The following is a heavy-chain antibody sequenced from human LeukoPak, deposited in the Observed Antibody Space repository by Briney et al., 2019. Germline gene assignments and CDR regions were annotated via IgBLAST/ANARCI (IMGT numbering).Heavy chain of an antibody. CDR1: GGSFSDYY. J-gene: IGHJ4*02. Sequence: PPETLSLTCAVYGGSFSDYYWSWIRQPPGKGLEWIGEINHSGTTNYKPSLKSRVTISVDTSKNQFSLKLTSVTAADTAVYYCASAATSGTYNLDSWGQGTLVTVSS. V-gene: IGHV4-34*01. CDR3: ASAATSGTYNLDS. D-gene: IGHD1-26*01. CDR2: INHSGTT.